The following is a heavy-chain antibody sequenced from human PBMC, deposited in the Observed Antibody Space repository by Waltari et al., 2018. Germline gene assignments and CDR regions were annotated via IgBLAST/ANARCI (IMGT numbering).Heavy chain of an antibody. J-gene: IGHJ5*02. CDR1: GYSLTESA. V-gene: IGHV1-24*01. CDR3: TRDRVGYCSGGTCYSRSFDP. CDR2: VDPEYGAA. D-gene: IGHD2-15*01. Sequence: QVQLVQSGAEVKKPGASVKVSCRVSGYSLTESALHWVRPAPGKGLERLGGVDPEYGAAVYAHELQGTVTMTEDTSKDTAYMELSSLTYEDTAVYYCTRDRVGYCSGGTCYSRSFDPWGQGTLVTVSS.